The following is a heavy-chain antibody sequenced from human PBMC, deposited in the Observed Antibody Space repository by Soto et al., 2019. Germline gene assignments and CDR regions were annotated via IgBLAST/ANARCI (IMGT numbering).Heavy chain of an antibody. D-gene: IGHD3-10*01. Sequence: QVQLVQSGAEVKKPGASVKVSCKASGYTFTGYYMHWVRQAPGQGLEWMGWINPNSGGTNYAQKFQGWVTMNRDTSISTAYMELSRLRSDDTAVYYCARGRRGSGSSYLWFDPWGQGTLVTVSS. CDR3: ARGRRGSGSSYLWFDP. J-gene: IGHJ5*02. CDR1: GYTFTGYY. V-gene: IGHV1-2*04. CDR2: INPNSGGT.